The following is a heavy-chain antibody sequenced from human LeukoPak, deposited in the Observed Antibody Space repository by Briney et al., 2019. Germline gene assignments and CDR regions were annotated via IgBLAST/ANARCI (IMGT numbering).Heavy chain of an antibody. J-gene: IGHJ3*02. Sequence: SETLSLTCTVSGGSVSSGGYYWSWIRQHPGKGLERIGYIYYSGSTYYNPSLKSRVTISVDTSKNQFSLKLSSVTAADTAVYYCARALRGDAFDIWGQGTMVTVSS. CDR2: IYYSGST. V-gene: IGHV4-31*03. CDR3: ARALRGDAFDI. D-gene: IGHD3-10*01. CDR1: GGSVSSGGYY.